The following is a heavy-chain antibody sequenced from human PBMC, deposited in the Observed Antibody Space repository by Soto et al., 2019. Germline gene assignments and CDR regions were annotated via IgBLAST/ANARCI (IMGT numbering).Heavy chain of an antibody. CDR3: ARDLNLGLGDY. CDR1: GYTFTSYG. Sequence: QVQLVQSGAEVMKPGASVKVSCKASGYTFTSYGISWVRQAPGQGLEWMGWISVHNGNTKYAQKLQGRVTMTTDTTTSTAYMEVRSLRSDDTAVYYCARDLNLGLGDYWGQGTLVTVSS. V-gene: IGHV1-18*01. CDR2: ISVHNGNT. D-gene: IGHD7-27*01. J-gene: IGHJ4*02.